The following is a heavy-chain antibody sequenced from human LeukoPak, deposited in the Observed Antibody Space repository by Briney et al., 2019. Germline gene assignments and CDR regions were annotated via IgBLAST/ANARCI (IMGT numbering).Heavy chain of an antibody. J-gene: IGHJ6*02. CDR1: GGSLSFYY. D-gene: IGHD1-26*01. CDR2: VYTSGKS. CDR3: ASASRSSYGFDI. V-gene: IGHV4-4*07. Sequence: PSETLSLTCNVSGGSLSFYYWSWIRQPAGKGLEWLGRVYTSGKSDYNPSLQSRVTMSLDTSKHQFSLKLASVTAADTAVYYCASASRSSYGFDIWGQGTTVTVSS.